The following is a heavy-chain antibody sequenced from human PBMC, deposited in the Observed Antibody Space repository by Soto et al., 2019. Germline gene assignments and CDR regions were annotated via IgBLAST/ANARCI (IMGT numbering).Heavy chain of an antibody. V-gene: IGHV1-69*06. CDR1: GVLFSMYS. CDR3: ATIRVRGGQLRFED. D-gene: IGHD5-12*01. J-gene: IGHJ4*01. Sequence: QVQLVQSGADVKKPGSSVKVSCKTSGVLFSMYSFNWVRQAPGQGLEWMGGVLPITGSTDYAQKFQGRLTITADRSASTVYMELSRLRSDDTANYYCATIRVRGGQLRFEDGGQGMLITVSS. CDR2: VLPITGST.